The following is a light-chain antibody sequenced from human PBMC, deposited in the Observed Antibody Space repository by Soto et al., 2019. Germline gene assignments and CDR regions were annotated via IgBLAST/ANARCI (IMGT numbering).Light chain of an antibody. Sequence: EIVMTQSPATLSVSPGVRATLSCRASQSVSSSLAWYQHKPGQAPRLLIYGASIRATGIPGRFSGSGSGTEFTLTISSLQSEDFAAYYCQQYSNRYTFGQGTKLEIK. CDR2: GAS. V-gene: IGKV3D-15*01. CDR3: QQYSNRYT. CDR1: QSVSSS. J-gene: IGKJ2*01.